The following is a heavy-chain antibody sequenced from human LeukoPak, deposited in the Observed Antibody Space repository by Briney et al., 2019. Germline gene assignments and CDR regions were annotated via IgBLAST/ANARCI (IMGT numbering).Heavy chain of an antibody. CDR3: ARNEITMLRGVIRADAFDL. D-gene: IGHD3-10*01. CDR1: GYTFTSYG. CDR2: ISAYHGDT. J-gene: IGHJ3*01. Sequence: ASVKVSCKASGYTFTSYGITWVRQVPGHGLEWMGWISAYHGDTKYAQKLQGRVTMTTDTSTSTAYMELRSLRPDDTAVYYCARNEITMLRGVIRADAFDLWGQGTMVTVSS. V-gene: IGHV1-18*01.